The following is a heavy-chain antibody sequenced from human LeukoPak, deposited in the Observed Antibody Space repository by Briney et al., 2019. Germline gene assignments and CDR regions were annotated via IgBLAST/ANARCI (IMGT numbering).Heavy chain of an antibody. Sequence: ASVKVSCKASGYTFTSYDINWVRQATGQGLEWMGWMNPNSGNTGYAQKFQGRVTITRNTSISTAYMELSSLRSEDTAVYYCARPNYDFWSGLGAFDIWGQGTMVTVSS. CDR2: MNPNSGNT. D-gene: IGHD3-3*01. CDR1: GYTFTSYD. J-gene: IGHJ3*02. CDR3: ARPNYDFWSGLGAFDI. V-gene: IGHV1-8*03.